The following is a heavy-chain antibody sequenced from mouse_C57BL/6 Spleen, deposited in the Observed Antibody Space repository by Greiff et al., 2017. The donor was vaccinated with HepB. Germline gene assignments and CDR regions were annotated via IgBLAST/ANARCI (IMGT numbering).Heavy chain of an antibody. J-gene: IGHJ4*01. CDR1: GYTFTSYW. Sequence: QVQLQQPGAELVKPGASVKMSCKASGYTFTSYWITWMKQRPGQGLEWIGDIYPGSGSTNYNEKFKSKATLTVDTSSSTAYMQLSSLTSEDSAVYYCARDYGSSYAMDYWGQGTSVTVSS. V-gene: IGHV1-55*01. CDR3: ARDYGSSYAMDY. D-gene: IGHD1-1*01. CDR2: IYPGSGST.